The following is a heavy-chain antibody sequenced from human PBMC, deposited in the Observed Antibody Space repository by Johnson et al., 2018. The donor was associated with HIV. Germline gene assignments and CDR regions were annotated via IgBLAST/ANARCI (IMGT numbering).Heavy chain of an antibody. Sequence: MQLVESGGGLVKPGGSLRLSCAASGFTFSSYAMSWVRQAPGKGLEWVSAISGSGGSTYYADSVKGRFTISRDNAKNSLYLQMNSLRAEDTAVYYCARYIILYWKAFDIWGQGTMVTVSS. CDR2: ISGSGGST. CDR3: ARYIILYWKAFDI. D-gene: IGHD1-1*01. J-gene: IGHJ3*02. CDR1: GFTFSSYA. V-gene: IGHV3-23*04.